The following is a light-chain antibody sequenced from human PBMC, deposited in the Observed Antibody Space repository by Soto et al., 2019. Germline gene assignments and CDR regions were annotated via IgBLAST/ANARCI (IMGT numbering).Light chain of an antibody. CDR1: QSVSNN. CDR2: YAS. J-gene: IGKJ5*01. Sequence: EIMRKQAQVTLSVSPGDRATLSCRASQSVSNNLAWYQQKPGQAPRLLIYYASTRATGIPARFSGSGSGTEFTLTHNGLQSEDFALYYFQQYTDAPPLTLGQWTRLEI. CDR3: QQYTDAPPLT. V-gene: IGKV3-15*01.